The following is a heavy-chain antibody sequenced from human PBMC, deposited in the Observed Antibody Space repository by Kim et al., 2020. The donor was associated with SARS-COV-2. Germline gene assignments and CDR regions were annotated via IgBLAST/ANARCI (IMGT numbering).Heavy chain of an antibody. D-gene: IGHD2-8*02. V-gene: IGHV3-72*01. J-gene: IGHJ3*02. Sequence: SVKGRFTISRDESKNSPYLQMNSLRAEDTAVYYCARVAEMYIGWWDAFDIWGQGTMVAVSS. CDR3: ARVAEMYIGWWDAFDI.